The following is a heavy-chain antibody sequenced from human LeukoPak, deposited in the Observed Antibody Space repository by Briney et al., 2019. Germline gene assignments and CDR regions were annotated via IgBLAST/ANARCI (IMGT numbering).Heavy chain of an antibody. Sequence: ASVRVSCKASGYTFTSYGISWVRQAPGQGLEWMGWISAYNGNTNYAQKLQGRVTMTTDTSTSTAYMELRSLRSDDTAVYYCARGYYYDSSGYKPFDYWGQGTLVTVSS. V-gene: IGHV1-18*01. CDR3: ARGYYYDSSGYKPFDY. D-gene: IGHD3-22*01. CDR2: ISAYNGNT. CDR1: GYTFTSYG. J-gene: IGHJ4*02.